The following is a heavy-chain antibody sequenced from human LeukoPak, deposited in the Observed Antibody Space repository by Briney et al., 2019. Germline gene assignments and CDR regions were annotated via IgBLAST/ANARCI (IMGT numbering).Heavy chain of an antibody. CDR1: GFTFSGSA. J-gene: IGHJ5*02. CDR3: TRDGGTYNWFDP. D-gene: IGHD1-26*01. V-gene: IGHV3-73*01. CDR2: IDKKDKGYATAT. Sequence: GGSLKLSCAASGFTFSGSAIHWVRQSSGKGLEWVGQIDKKDKGYATATAYAASVKGRFTISRDDSINTAYLQMKSLKTEDTALYYCTRDGGTYNWFDPWGQGTLVTVSS.